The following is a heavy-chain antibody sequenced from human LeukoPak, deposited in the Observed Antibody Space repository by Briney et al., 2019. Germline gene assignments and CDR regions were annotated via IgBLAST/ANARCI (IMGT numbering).Heavy chain of an antibody. D-gene: IGHD6-13*01. CDR1: GGSISSYY. CDR2: IYYSGST. J-gene: IGHJ5*02. V-gene: IGHV4-59*01. Sequence: ETLSLTCTVSGGSISSYYWSWIRQPPGKGLEWIGYIYYSGSTNYNPSLKSRVTISVDTSKNQFSLKLSSVTAADTAVYYCARGTYSSSWYWFDPWGQGTLVTVSS. CDR3: ARGTYSSSWYWFDP.